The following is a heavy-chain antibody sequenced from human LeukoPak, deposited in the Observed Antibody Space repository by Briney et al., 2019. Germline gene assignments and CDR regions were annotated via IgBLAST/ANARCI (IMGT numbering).Heavy chain of an antibody. D-gene: IGHD2-15*01. CDR3: VKSVGRYCSGNKCLGAWFDP. J-gene: IGHJ5*02. CDR2: IRHDESDK. V-gene: IGHV3-30*02. CDR1: GFTFSNYG. Sequence: GGSLRLSCAASGFTFSNYGMHWVRQAPGKGLEWVAFIRHDESDKYYADSVKGRFTISRDNSKNTLYPQMNSLRAEDTAVFYSVKSVGRYCSGNKCLGAWFDPWGQGTLVIVSS.